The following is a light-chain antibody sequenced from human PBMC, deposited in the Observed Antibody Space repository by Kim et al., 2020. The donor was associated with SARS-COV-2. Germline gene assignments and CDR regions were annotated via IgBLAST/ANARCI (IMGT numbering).Light chain of an antibody. CDR1: SSDVGGYNY. J-gene: IGLJ1*01. Sequence: QSAMTQPASVSGSPGQSITISCTGTSSDVGGYNYVSWYLQHPGKAPKLMIYDVSKRPSGVSNRFSGSKSGNTASLTISGLQAEDEADYYCSSYTSSSPLYVFGTGTKVTVL. CDR3: SSYTSSSPLYV. CDR2: DVS. V-gene: IGLV2-14*01.